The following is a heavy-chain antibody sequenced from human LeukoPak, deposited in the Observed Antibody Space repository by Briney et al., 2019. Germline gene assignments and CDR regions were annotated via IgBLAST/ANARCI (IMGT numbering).Heavy chain of an antibody. D-gene: IGHD3-16*02. J-gene: IGHJ4*02. CDR1: GYTFTVYY. CDR3: ARDPRGDYVWGSYRYGVPFDY. Sequence: ASVTVSFTASGYTFTVYYMHWVRQAPGQGLEWMGWINPNSGGTNYAQKFQGRVTMTRDTSISTAYMELSRLRSDDTAVYYCARDPRGDYVWGSYRYGVPFDYWGQGTLVTVSS. V-gene: IGHV1-2*02. CDR2: INPNSGGT.